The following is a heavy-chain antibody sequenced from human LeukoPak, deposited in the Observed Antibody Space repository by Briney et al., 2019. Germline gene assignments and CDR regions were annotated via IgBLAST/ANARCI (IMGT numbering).Heavy chain of an antibody. CDR1: GFTFSSYG. J-gene: IGHJ4*02. CDR2: ISYDGSNK. CDR3: ANEGGVVVARY. D-gene: IGHD2-15*01. V-gene: IGHV3-30*18. Sequence: PGGSLRLSCAASGFTFSSYGMHWVRQAPGKGLEWVAVISYDGSNKYYADSVKGRFTISRDNSKNTLYLQMNSLRAEDTAVYYCANEGGVVVARYWGQGTLVTVSS.